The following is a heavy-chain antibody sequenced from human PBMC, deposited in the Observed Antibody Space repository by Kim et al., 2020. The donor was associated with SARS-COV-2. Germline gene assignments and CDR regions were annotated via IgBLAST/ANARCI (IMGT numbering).Heavy chain of an antibody. V-gene: IGHV1-69*13. CDR3: VRVAGGSGSPGNY. CDR2: IIPIFGTA. D-gene: IGHD3-10*01. Sequence: SVKVSCKASGGTFSSYAISWVRQAPGQGLEWMGGIIPIFGTANYAQKFQGRVTITADESTSTAYMELSSLRSEDTAVYYCVRVAGGSGSPGNYWGQGNLVSVSS. CDR1: GGTFSSYA. J-gene: IGHJ4*02.